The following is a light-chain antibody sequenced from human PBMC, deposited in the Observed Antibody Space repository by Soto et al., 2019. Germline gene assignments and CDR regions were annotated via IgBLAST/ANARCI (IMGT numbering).Light chain of an antibody. CDR3: SSYTSSNPYV. CDR2: EAS. J-gene: IGLJ1*01. V-gene: IGLV2-14*01. Sequence: QSALTQPASVSGSPGQSITISCTGTTSDVVGYNYVSWYQQHTDKAPKLLIFEASNRPSGVSDRFSGSKSGNTASLTISGLQAEDEADYYCSSYTSSNPYVFGTGTKLTVL. CDR1: TSDVVGYNY.